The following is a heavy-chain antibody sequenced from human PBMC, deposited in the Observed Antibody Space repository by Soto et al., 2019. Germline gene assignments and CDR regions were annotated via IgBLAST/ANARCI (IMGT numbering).Heavy chain of an antibody. V-gene: IGHV3-53*01. CDR1: GFTVSSRY. J-gene: IGHJ4*02. D-gene: IGHD1-26*01. CDR2: LYTGSDT. Sequence: EVQLGESGGGLIQPGGSLRLSCAASGFTVSSRYLTWVRQAPGKALECVAILYTGSDTLYADYVKGRFTISRDSSRNTFSLPMDSLRAEDTAMYFCARSRLTGTYYGRFRDYLGQGSLVTVSS. CDR3: ARSRLTGTYYGRFRDY.